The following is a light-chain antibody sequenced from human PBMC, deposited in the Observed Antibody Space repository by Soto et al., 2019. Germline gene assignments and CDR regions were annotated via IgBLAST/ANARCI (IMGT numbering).Light chain of an antibody. Sequence: DIQMTQSPSSLSASVGDRVTITFRASQSISTYLNWYQQKPGKAPNLLIYAASSLQSGVPSRFSGSGSGTDFIFTISSLQPEDFATYYCQQSYSTPPTFGQGTKVDIK. CDR3: QQSYSTPPT. CDR1: QSISTY. V-gene: IGKV1-39*01. CDR2: AAS. J-gene: IGKJ1*01.